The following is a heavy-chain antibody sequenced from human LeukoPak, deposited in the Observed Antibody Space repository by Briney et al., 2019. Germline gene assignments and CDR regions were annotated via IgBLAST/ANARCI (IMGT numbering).Heavy chain of an antibody. D-gene: IGHD3-9*01. V-gene: IGHV5-51*01. CDR2: IYPGDSDT. CDR3: ARQFRDDILTGYSSYFDY. J-gene: IGHJ4*02. Sequence: GESLKISCKGSGYSFTSYWIGWVRQLPGKGLEWRGIIYPGDSDTRYSPSFQGQVTISADKSISTAYLQWSSLKASDTAMYYCARQFRDDILTGYSSYFDYWGQGTLVTVSS. CDR1: GYSFTSYW.